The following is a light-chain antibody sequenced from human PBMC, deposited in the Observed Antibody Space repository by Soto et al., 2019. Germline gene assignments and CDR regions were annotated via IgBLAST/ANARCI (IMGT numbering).Light chain of an antibody. J-gene: IGKJ2*01. CDR3: QQLSSYPDT. CDR2: ASS. Sequence: DIQLTQSPPFLSASVGDRVTITCRASQGISTYLAWYQQKSGKAPKLLIYASSTLQSGVPSRFSGSGSGTGFTLTISSLQPEDFATYYCQQLSSYPDTFGQGTKLEIK. V-gene: IGKV1-9*01. CDR1: QGISTY.